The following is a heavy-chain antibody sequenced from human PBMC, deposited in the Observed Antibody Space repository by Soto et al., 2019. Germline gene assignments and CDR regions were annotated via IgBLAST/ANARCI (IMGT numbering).Heavy chain of an antibody. Sequence: EVQLLESGGGLVQPGGSLRLSCAASGFTFSSYAMSWVRQAPGKGLEWASAISGSGGSTYYADSVKGRFTISRDNSKNTLYLQMNRLRAEDTAVYYCAKGGYYYGSGSMRDYWGQGTLVTVSS. CDR1: GFTFSSYA. V-gene: IGHV3-23*01. CDR3: AKGGYYYGSGSMRDY. J-gene: IGHJ4*02. D-gene: IGHD3-10*01. CDR2: ISGSGGST.